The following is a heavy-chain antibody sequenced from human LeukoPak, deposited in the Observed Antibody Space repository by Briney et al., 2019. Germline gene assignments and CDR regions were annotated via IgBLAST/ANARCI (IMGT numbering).Heavy chain of an antibody. V-gene: IGHV1-2*02. D-gene: IGHD3-10*01. CDR1: GYTFTDFF. Sequence: ASVKVSCKASGYTFTDFFIHWVRQAPGQGLEWMGWINPYSGATNYAKNFQGRVTMTRDTSISTAYMELRSLRSDDTAVYYCTKASLAFGTKYFDPWGQGTLVTVSS. J-gene: IGHJ5*02. CDR2: INPYSGAT. CDR3: TKASLAFGTKYFDP.